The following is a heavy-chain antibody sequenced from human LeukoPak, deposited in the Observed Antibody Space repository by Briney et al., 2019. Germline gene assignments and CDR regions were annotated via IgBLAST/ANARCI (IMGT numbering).Heavy chain of an antibody. V-gene: IGHV3-7*01. CDR3: ARTLGSVAFDI. J-gene: IGHJ3*02. Sequence: GGSLRLSCAASGFTFSSYWMSWVRQAPGKGLEWVANIKQDGSEKHYVDSVKGRFTISRDNAKNSLYLQMNSLRAEDTAVYYCARTLGSVAFDIWGQGTMVTVSS. CDR1: GFTFSSYW. CDR2: IKQDGSEK. D-gene: IGHD3-10*01.